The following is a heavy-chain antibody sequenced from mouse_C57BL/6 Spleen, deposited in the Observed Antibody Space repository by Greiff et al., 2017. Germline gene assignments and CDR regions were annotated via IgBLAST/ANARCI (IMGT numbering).Heavy chain of an antibody. J-gene: IGHJ2*01. D-gene: IGHD1-1*01. CDR1: GYTFTSYW. CDR2: IYPGSGST. Sequence: QVQLQQPGAELVKPGASVKMSCKASGYTFTSYWITWVKQRPGQGLEWIGDIYPGSGSTNYNEKFKSKATLTVDTSSSTAYMQLSSLTSEDSAVYYCAREGITPVVAHFDYWGQGTTLTVSS. CDR3: AREGITPVVAHFDY. V-gene: IGHV1-55*01.